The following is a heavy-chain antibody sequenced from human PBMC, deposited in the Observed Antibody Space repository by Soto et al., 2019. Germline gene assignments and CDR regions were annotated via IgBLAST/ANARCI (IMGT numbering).Heavy chain of an antibody. J-gene: IGHJ4*02. CDR1: GGSISRINW. CDR3: ERSITLDWLFFDN. CDR2: IYHSGST. D-gene: IGHD3-3*01. Sequence: SEPLSLTCAFSGGSISRINWWSWVRQPPGKGLEWIGEIYHSGSTNYNPSLKSRVTISVHKSKNQFSLNLSSLTAADTAVYYSERSITLDWLFFDNWVQPTPGTVSS. V-gene: IGHV4-4*02.